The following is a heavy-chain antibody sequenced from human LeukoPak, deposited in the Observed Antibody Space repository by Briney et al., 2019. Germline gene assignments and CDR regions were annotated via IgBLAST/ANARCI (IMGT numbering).Heavy chain of an antibody. J-gene: IGHJ2*01. D-gene: IGHD2-2*02. CDR3: AREGGYCSVTSCYTLGYFDL. CDR1: GFTYDTYW. CDR2: INSDGSRT. V-gene: IGHV3-74*01. Sequence: GGSLRLSCAASGFTYDTYWMHWVRQAPGKGLVWVSRINSDGSRTSHADSVKGRFTISRDNGKNTLYLQTNSLRVEDTAVYYCAREGGYCSVTSCYTLGYFDLWGRGTLVTVSS.